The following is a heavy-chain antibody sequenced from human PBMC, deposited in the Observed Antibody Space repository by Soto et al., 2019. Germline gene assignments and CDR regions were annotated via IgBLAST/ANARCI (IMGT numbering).Heavy chain of an antibody. V-gene: IGHV4-31*03. Sequence: NPSETLSLTCFVSGGSISSGGYYWSWIRQHPGKGLEWIGYIYYSGSTYYNPSLKSRVTISVDTSKNQFSLKLSSVTAADTAVYYCARDIISTGARGMDVWGKGTTVTVSS. CDR1: GGSISSGGYY. CDR3: ARDIISTGARGMDV. D-gene: IGHD1-20*01. J-gene: IGHJ6*04. CDR2: IYYSGST.